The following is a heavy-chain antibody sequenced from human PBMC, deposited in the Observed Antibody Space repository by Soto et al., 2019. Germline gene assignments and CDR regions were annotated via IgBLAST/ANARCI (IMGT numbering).Heavy chain of an antibody. J-gene: IGHJ4*02. D-gene: IGHD3-16*01. V-gene: IGHV6-1*01. CDR1: GDSVSSNSAA. CDR3: VRLGFYDYIWGTTGHFDY. CDR2: TYYRSKWYN. Sequence: SQTLSLTCAISGDSVSSNSAAWNWIRQSPSRGIEWLGRTYYRSKWYNDYAVSVKSRIAINPDTSKNQFSLQLNSVTPEDTAVYYFVRLGFYDYIWGTTGHFDYWGQGTLVTVSS.